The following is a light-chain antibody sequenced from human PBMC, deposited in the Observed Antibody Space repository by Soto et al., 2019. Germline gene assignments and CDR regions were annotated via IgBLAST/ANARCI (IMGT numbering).Light chain of an antibody. CDR2: GAS. CDR1: QSVSSN. Sequence: EIVMTQSPATLSVSPGERATLSCRASQSVSSNLAWYQQKPGQAPRLLIYGASSRATGIPVRFSGSGSGTEFTLTISSLQSEDFAVYYCQQVSSYPLTFGGGTKVEIK. J-gene: IGKJ4*01. V-gene: IGKV3-15*01. CDR3: QQVSSYPLT.